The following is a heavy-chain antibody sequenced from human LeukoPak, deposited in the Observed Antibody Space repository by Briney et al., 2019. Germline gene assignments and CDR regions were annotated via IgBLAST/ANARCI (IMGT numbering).Heavy chain of an antibody. Sequence: SETLSLTCTVSGGSISGSNYHWGWIRQPPGKGLEWIGSINYWGHTYYNPSLESRVTISVDTSKNQFSLKLSSVTAADTAVYYCARAGDYAYWGQGTLVTVSS. V-gene: IGHV4-39*07. CDR3: ARAGDYAY. CDR2: INYWGHT. J-gene: IGHJ4*02. D-gene: IGHD4-17*01. CDR1: GGSISGSNYH.